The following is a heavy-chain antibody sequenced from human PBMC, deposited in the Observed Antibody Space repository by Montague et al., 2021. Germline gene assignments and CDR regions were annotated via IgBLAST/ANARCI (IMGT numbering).Heavy chain of an antibody. CDR2: NNE. Sequence: NNEYYADSVKGRFTISRDNSKNTLYMQMNSLKPDDTAVYYCAKDVVAYNSHYYYGMDVWGHGT. D-gene: IGHD5-24*01. CDR3: AKDVVAYNSHYYYGMDV. J-gene: IGHJ6*02. V-gene: IGHV3-30*02.